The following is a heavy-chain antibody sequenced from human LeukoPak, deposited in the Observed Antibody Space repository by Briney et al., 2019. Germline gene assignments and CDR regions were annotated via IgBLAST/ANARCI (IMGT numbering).Heavy chain of an antibody. D-gene: IGHD5-12*01. J-gene: IGHJ6*03. V-gene: IGHV3-21*01. CDR2: ISSSSSYI. Sequence: PGGSLRLSCAASRFTFSSYSMNWVRQAPGKGLVWVSSISSSSSYIYYADSVKGRFTISRDNAKNSLYLQMNSLRAEDTAVYYCARVNGIVVTILYLYMDVWGKGTTVTVSS. CDR3: ARVNGIVVTILYLYMDV. CDR1: RFTFSSYS.